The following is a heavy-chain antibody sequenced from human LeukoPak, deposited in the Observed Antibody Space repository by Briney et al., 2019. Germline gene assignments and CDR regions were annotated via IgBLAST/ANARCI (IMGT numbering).Heavy chain of an antibody. CDR3: ARRSYGSGSDDAFDI. D-gene: IGHD3-10*01. CDR1: GGSISSYY. CDR2: IYYSGST. Sequence: PSETLSLTCTVSGGSISSYYWSWIRQPPGKGLEWIGYIYYSGSTNYNPSLKSRVTISVDTSKNQFSLKLSFVTAADTAVYYCARRSYGSGSDDAFDIWGQGTMVTVSS. J-gene: IGHJ3*02. V-gene: IGHV4-59*08.